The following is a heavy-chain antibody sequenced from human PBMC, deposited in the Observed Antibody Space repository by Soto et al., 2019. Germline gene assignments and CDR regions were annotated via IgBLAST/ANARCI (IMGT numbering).Heavy chain of an antibody. Sequence: EVQLVETGGGLIQPGGSLRLSCAASGFTVSSNYMSWVRQAPGKGLEWVSVIYSGGSTYYADSVKGRFTISRDNSKNTLYLQMNRLSAEDTALYYCARGNPGRNYYGSGSYYRPIDYWGQGTLVTVSS. V-gene: IGHV3-53*02. J-gene: IGHJ4*02. CDR3: ARGNPGRNYYGSGSYYRPIDY. CDR1: GFTVSSNY. CDR2: IYSGGST. D-gene: IGHD3-10*01.